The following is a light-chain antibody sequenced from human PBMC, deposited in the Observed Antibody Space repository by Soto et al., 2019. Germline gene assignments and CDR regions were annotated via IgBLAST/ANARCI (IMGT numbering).Light chain of an antibody. CDR2: AAS. CDR3: QQLGT. V-gene: IGKV1-9*01. Sequence: DIQLTQSPSFLSASVGDRVTITCRASQGISSYLAWYQQKPGKAPKLLIYAASTLQSGVPSRFSGCGSGTEFTLTISSLQPEDFATYYCQQLGTFGGGTKVEIK. J-gene: IGKJ4*01. CDR1: QGISSY.